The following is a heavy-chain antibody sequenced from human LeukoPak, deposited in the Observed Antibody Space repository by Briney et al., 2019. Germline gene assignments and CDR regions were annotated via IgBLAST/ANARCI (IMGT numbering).Heavy chain of an antibody. CDR2: INHSGST. Sequence: SETLSLTCAVYGGSFSGYYWSWIRQPPGKGLEGIGEINHSGSTNYNPSLKSRGTISVDTSKNQFSLKLSSVTAADTAVYYCARVFTVTCYDYWGQGTLVTVSS. J-gene: IGHJ4*02. D-gene: IGHD4-17*01. V-gene: IGHV4-34*01. CDR1: GGSFSGYY. CDR3: ARVFTVTCYDY.